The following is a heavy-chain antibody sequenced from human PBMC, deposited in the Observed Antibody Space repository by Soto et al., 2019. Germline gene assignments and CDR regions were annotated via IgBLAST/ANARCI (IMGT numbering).Heavy chain of an antibody. Sequence: GASVKVSCKASGYSFTSYGINWVRQAPGQGLEWMGWISPYGYTDYSQRLQGRFTMTTDSSSTTAYLELGRRRSDDTAVYYCATAGVSIANLNDQDAFHIWGQGTMVTVSS. CDR1: GYSFTSYG. CDR3: ATAGVSIANLNDQDAFHI. J-gene: IGHJ3*02. CDR2: ISPYGYT. D-gene: IGHD6-6*01. V-gene: IGHV1-18*01.